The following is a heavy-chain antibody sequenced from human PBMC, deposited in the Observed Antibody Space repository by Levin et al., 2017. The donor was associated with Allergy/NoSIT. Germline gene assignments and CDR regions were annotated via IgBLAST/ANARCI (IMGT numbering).Heavy chain of an antibody. V-gene: IGHV1-18*01. J-gene: IGHJ3*01. CDR3: AREMAETAADTFDV. Sequence: ASVKVSCKASGFTFTFYAFTWVRQAPGQGLEWMGWISPYNGDTKYAQKFQDRVTMTTDTSTSTAYMELRSLRFDDTAVYYCAREMAETAADTFDVWGQGTLVTVSS. D-gene: IGHD2-8*01. CDR1: GFTFTFYA. CDR2: ISPYNGDT.